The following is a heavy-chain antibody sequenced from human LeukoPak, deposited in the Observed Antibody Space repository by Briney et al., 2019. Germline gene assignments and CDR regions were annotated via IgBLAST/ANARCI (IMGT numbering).Heavy chain of an antibody. CDR1: GYSFVNHW. CDR2: IYPRDSDT. CDR3: ARLPSVDTAMVARVGFDY. V-gene: IGHV5-51*01. J-gene: IGHJ4*02. D-gene: IGHD5-18*01. Sequence: GESLKISCEGSGYSFVNHWIGWVRQMPGKGLEWMGIIYPRDSDTRYSPSFQGQVTISADKSISTAYLQWSSLKASDTAMYYCARLPSVDTAMVARVGFDYWGQGTLVTVSS.